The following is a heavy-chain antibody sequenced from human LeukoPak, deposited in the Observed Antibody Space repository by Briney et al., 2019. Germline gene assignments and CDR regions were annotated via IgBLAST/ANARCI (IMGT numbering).Heavy chain of an antibody. J-gene: IGHJ4*02. D-gene: IGHD5-18*01. V-gene: IGHV4-34*01. CDR2: IYYSGST. Sequence: SETLSLTCAVYGGSFSGYYWSWIRQPPGKGLEWIGSIYYSGSTYYNPSLKSRVTISIDTSKNQFSLKLSSVTAADTAVFYCARLGYNYPDYWGQGTLVTVSS. CDR3: ARLGYNYPDY. CDR1: GGSFSGYY.